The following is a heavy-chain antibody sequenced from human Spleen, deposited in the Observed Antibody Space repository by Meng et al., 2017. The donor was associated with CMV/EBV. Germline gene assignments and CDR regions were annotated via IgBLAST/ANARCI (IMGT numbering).Heavy chain of an antibody. Sequence: GESLKISCAASGFTFSSYSMNWVRQAPGKGLEWVSVIYSGGSSTSYADSVKGRFTISRDNSKNTLFLQMNSLRGEDTALYYCARVLKDSTWLQLGFDSWGQGTLVTVSS. D-gene: IGHD5-24*01. CDR3: ARVLKDSTWLQLGFDS. CDR1: GFTFSSYS. J-gene: IGHJ4*02. V-gene: IGHV3-23*03. CDR2: IYSGGSST.